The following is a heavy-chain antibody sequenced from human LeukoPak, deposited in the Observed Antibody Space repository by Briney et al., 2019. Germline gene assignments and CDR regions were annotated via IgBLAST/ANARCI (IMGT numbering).Heavy chain of an antibody. Sequence: PSETLSLTCAVYGGSFSGYCWSWIRQPPGKGLEWIGEINHSGSTNYNPSLKSRVTISVDTSKNQFSLKLSSVTAADTAVYYCARVNYGDYGMAFDIWGQGTMVTVSS. CDR3: ARVNYGDYGMAFDI. J-gene: IGHJ3*02. V-gene: IGHV4-34*01. CDR1: GGSFSGYC. D-gene: IGHD4-17*01. CDR2: INHSGST.